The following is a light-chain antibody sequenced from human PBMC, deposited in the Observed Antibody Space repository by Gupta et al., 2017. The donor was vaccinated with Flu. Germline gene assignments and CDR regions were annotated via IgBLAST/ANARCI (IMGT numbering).Light chain of an antibody. CDR2: KAS. Sequence: GDRVTITCRASQSISDWLAWYQQKPGKAPKLLIYKASTLESGVPSRISGSGSGTEFTLTINSLQPDDFATYYCQHYNSYSCTFGQGTKLEI. CDR1: QSISDW. J-gene: IGKJ2*02. V-gene: IGKV1-5*03. CDR3: QHYNSYSCT.